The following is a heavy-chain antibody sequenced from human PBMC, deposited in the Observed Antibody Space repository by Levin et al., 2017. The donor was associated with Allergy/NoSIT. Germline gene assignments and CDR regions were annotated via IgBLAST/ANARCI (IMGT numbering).Heavy chain of an antibody. D-gene: IGHD4-17*01. J-gene: IGHJ4*02. CDR3: AKAYDYGDYVFRS. CDR2: ISYDGSNK. V-gene: IGHV3-30*18. CDR1: GFTFSSYG. Sequence: PGGSLRLSCAASGFTFSSYGMHWVRQAPGKGLEWVAVISYDGSNKYYADSVKGRFTISRDNSKNTLYLQMNSLRAEDTAVYYCAKAYDYGDYVFRSWGQGTLVTVSS.